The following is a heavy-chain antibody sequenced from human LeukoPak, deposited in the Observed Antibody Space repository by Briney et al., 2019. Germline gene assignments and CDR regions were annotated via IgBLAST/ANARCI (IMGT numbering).Heavy chain of an antibody. J-gene: IGHJ4*02. Sequence: GESLKISCKGSGYSFNTYWIAWVRQMPGKGLEWMGMIFPGEPNIRYSPSFQGHVTISADKSTNTAYLQWSSLQASDSAIYYCARQGTAPFDYWGQGTLVTVSS. D-gene: IGHD2-21*02. V-gene: IGHV5-51*01. CDR1: GYSFNTYW. CDR2: IFPGEPNI. CDR3: ARQGTAPFDY.